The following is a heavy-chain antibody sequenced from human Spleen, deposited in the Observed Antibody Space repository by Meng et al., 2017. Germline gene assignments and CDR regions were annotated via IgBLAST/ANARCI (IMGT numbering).Heavy chain of an antibody. J-gene: IGHJ6*02. D-gene: IGHD5/OR15-5a*01. V-gene: IGHV3-48*03. CDR3: ARDLSNEASYYYYGMDV. Sequence: GGSLRLSCAASGFTFSSYEMNWVRQAPGKGLEWVSYISSSGDTIYYVDSVKGRFTISRDNAKNSLYLQMNSLRAEDTAIYYCARDLSNEASYYYYGMDVWGQGTTVTVSS. CDR2: ISSSGDTI. CDR1: GFTFSSYE.